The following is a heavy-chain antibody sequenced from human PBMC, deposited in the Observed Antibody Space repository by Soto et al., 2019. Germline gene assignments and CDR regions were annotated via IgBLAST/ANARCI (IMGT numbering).Heavy chain of an antibody. V-gene: IGHV1-3*04. D-gene: IGHD6-19*01. CDR2: INTGNGHT. Sequence: AASVKVSCKTSGYTFTTYAVHWVRQAPGQSLEWMGWINTGNGHTKYSQNFQGRVTITRDTSATTAYMELSSLRSEDTAVYYCARGRSSGWPRTFYGMDVWGQGTTVTVSS. CDR1: GYTFTTYA. J-gene: IGHJ6*02. CDR3: ARGRSSGWPRTFYGMDV.